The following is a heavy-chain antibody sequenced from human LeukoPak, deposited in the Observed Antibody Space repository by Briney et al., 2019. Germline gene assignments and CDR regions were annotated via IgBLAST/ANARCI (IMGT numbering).Heavy chain of an antibody. V-gene: IGHV4-59*01. CDR3: ARSSRSWAKWFDP. Sequence: SETLSLTCTVSGGSISSYYWSWIRQPPGKGLEWIGYIYYSGSTNYNPSLKSRVTISVDTSRNQFSLKLSSVTAADTAVYYCARSSRSWAKWFDPWGQGTLVTVSS. CDR2: IYYSGST. D-gene: IGHD6-13*01. CDR1: GGSISSYY. J-gene: IGHJ5*02.